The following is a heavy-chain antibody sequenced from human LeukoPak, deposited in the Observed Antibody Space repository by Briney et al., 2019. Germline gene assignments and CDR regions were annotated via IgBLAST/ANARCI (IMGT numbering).Heavy chain of an antibody. CDR2: IYPGDSNT. D-gene: IGHD6-13*01. V-gene: IGHV5-51*01. Sequence: GESLKISCKGSGYSFTSYWIGWVRQMPGKGLEWMGIIYPGDSNTRYSPSFQGQVTISADKSISTAYLQWSGLKASDTAMYYCARLAVSSIWSVYFDYWGQGTLVTVSS. J-gene: IGHJ4*02. CDR3: ARLAVSSIWSVYFDY. CDR1: GYSFTSYW.